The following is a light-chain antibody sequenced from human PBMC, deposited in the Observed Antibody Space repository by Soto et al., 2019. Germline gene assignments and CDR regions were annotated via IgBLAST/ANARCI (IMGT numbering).Light chain of an antibody. V-gene: IGKV1-5*01. Sequence: DSEMIQVAAALSASVGDRVTITCRASQSISSWLAWYQQKPGKAPKLLIYDASSLESGVPSRFSGSGSGTEFTLTISSLQPDDFATYYCQQYNSYQGTFGQGTKVDIK. CDR1: QSISSW. CDR3: QQYNSYQGT. CDR2: DAS. J-gene: IGKJ1*01.